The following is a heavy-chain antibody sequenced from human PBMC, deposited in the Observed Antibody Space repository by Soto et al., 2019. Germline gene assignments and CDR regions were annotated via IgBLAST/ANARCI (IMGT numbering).Heavy chain of an antibody. D-gene: IGHD3-9*01. Sequence: PGGSLRLSCAASGFTFSSYAMSWVRQAPGKGLEWVSAMSDSGGSTYYADSVKGRFTISRDNSKNTLYLQMNSLRAEDTAVYYCPKVPSHILTGLVDYLGQGTLVTVAS. J-gene: IGHJ4*02. CDR2: MSDSGGST. CDR3: PKVPSHILTGLVDY. CDR1: GFTFSSYA. V-gene: IGHV3-23*01.